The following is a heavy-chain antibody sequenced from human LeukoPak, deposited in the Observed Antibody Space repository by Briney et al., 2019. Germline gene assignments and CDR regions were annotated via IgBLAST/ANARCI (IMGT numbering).Heavy chain of an antibody. D-gene: IGHD6-13*01. Sequence: QSGGSLRLSCAASGFTFSSYAMHWVRQAPGKGLEYVSAISSNGGSTYYANSVKGRFTISRDNSKNTLYLQMGSLRAEDMAVYYCARGGRIAAAGPGDYWGQGTLVTVSS. V-gene: IGHV3-64*01. J-gene: IGHJ4*02. CDR3: ARGGRIAAAGPGDY. CDR2: ISSNGGST. CDR1: GFTFSSYA.